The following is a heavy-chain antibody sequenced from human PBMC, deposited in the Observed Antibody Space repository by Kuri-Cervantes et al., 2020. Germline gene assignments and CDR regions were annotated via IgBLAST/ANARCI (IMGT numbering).Heavy chain of an antibody. CDR2: ISGSGGST. V-gene: IGHV3-23*01. CDR3: AKEGVVRGEMDV. J-gene: IGHJ6*02. Sequence: GESLKISCAASGFTFSSYAMSWVRQAPGKGLEWVSAISGSGGSTYYADSVKGRFTISRDNAKNSLYLQMNSLRAEDTALYYCAKEGVVRGEMDVWGQGTTVTVSS. D-gene: IGHD3-10*01. CDR1: GFTFSSYA.